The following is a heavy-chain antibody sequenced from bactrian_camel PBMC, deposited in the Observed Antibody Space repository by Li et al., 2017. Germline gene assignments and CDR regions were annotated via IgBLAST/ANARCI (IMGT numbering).Heavy chain of an antibody. CDR3: AARVGLCRIGSWNFRD. CDR2: IDSDGMP. Sequence: AGGSLTLSCAASGYRVSRSCMGWFRQTPGKEREGVAAIDSDGMPVYTDSVMGRFTISKDNAKNTLYLQMNNLKPEDTGMYYCAARVGLCRIGSWNFRDWGQGTQVTVS. CDR1: GYRVSRSC. D-gene: IGHD5*01. J-gene: IGHJ6*01. V-gene: IGHV3S57*01.